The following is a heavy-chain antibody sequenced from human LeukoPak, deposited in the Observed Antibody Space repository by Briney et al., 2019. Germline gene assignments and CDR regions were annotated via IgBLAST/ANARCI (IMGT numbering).Heavy chain of an antibody. V-gene: IGHV3-21*01. D-gene: IGHD4-17*01. J-gene: IGHJ4*02. CDR3: ARVVYGDYYFDY. CDR1: GFTFSSYS. CDR2: ISSSSSYI. Sequence: PGGSLRLSCAASGFTFSSYSMNWVRQAPGKGLEWVSSISSSSSYIYYADSVKGRFTISRGNAKNSLYLQMNSLRAEDTAVYYCARVVYGDYYFDYRGQGTLVTVSS.